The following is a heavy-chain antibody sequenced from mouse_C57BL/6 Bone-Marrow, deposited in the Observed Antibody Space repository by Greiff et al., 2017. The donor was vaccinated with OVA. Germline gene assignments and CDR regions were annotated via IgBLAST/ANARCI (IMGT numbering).Heavy chain of an antibody. J-gene: IGHJ2*01. CDR1: GYSFTSYY. D-gene: IGHD1-1*01. Sequence: QVQLQQSGPELVKPGASVKISCKASGYSFTSYYIHWVQQRPGQGLEWIGWIYPGSGNTKYTEKFKGKATLTADTSSSTAYMQLSSLTSEDSAVYYCARNYGSSLYLDYWGQGTTLTVSS. CDR2: IYPGSGNT. V-gene: IGHV1-66*01. CDR3: ARNYGSSLYLDY.